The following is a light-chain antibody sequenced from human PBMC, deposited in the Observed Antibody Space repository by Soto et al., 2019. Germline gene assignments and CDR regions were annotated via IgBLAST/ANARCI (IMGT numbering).Light chain of an antibody. J-gene: IGLJ1*01. CDR3: RSSTGKSFHV. V-gene: IGLV2-14*03. CDR1: SSDVGAYDS. CDR2: GVS. Sequence: QSVLTQPASVSGSPGQSIAISCTGTSSDVGAYDSVCWYQQHPGKAPKLIIFGVSNRPSGVSNRFSGHKSGNTASLTISGLQAEDDADKLCRSSTGKSFHVFGTGT.